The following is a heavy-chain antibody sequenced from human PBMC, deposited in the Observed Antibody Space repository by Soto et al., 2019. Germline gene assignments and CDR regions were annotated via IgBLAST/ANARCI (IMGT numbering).Heavy chain of an antibody. CDR1: GITFSAYT. D-gene: IGHD3-10*01. CDR2: ILYDGNDK. CDR3: ERVAPGGSGSYDV. J-gene: IGHJ4*02. V-gene: IGHV3-30-3*01. Sequence: QAQLVEAGGGVVRPGRSLRLSCTASGITFSAYTMHWVRQAPGKGLEWVALILYDGNDKQYADSVKGRFTISRDNSKNTLYLQTNSLSVEYTAVYYCERVAPGGSGSYDVWGQGTLVIVSS.